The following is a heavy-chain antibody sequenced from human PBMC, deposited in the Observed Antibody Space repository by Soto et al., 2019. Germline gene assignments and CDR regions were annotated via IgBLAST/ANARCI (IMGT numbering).Heavy chain of an antibody. D-gene: IGHD6-6*01. CDR3: ARLRPEYSSSKAHNWFDP. J-gene: IGHJ5*02. CDR1: GGSISSSSYY. CDR2: IYYSGST. Sequence: PSETLSLTCTVSGGSISSSSYYWGWIRQPPGKGLEWIGSIYYSGSTYYNPSLKSRVTISVDTSKNQFYLKLSSVTAADTAVYYCARLRPEYSSSKAHNWFDPWGQGTLVTVSS. V-gene: IGHV4-39*01.